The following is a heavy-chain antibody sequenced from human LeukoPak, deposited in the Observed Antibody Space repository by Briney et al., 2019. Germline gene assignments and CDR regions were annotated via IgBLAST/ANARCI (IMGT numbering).Heavy chain of an antibody. CDR3: ARDRGQWLVDWYFDL. V-gene: IGHV4-61*02. Sequence: PSETLSLTCTVSGGSISSGSYYWSWLRQPAGKGLEWIGRIYTSGSTNYNPSLKSRVTISVDTSKNQFSLKLSSVTAADRAVYYCARDRGQWLVDWYFDLWGRGTLVTVSS. J-gene: IGHJ2*01. CDR1: GGSISSGSYY. CDR2: IYTSGST. D-gene: IGHD6-19*01.